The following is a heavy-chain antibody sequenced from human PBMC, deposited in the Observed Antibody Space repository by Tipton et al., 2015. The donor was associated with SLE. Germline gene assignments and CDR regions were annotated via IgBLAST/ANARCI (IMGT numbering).Heavy chain of an antibody. CDR3: ARAKRGGHAAMAWAGLEFLKDYYMDV. V-gene: IGHV4-59*11. CDR2: TSNSGST. J-gene: IGHJ6*03. CDR1: GGSGNSITSHY. Sequence: TLSLTCTVSGGSGNSITSHYWSWIRQPPGKGLEWIGYTSNSGSTNYNPSLKSRVSMSMDTSKNQFSLRLSSVTAADTAVYYCARAKRGGHAAMAWAGLEFLKDYYMDVWGKGTTVTVSS. D-gene: IGHD5-18*01.